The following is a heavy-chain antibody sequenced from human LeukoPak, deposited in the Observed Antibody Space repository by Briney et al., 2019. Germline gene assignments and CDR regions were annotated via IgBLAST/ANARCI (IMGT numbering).Heavy chain of an antibody. CDR1: GGTFSSYA. CDR2: IIPILGIA. Sequence: SVKVSCKASGGTFSSYAISWVRQAPGQGLEWMGRIIPILGIANYAQRFQGRATITADKSTSTAYMELSSLRSEDTAVYYCARVGGSGSRPYYFDYWGQGTLVTVSS. D-gene: IGHD3-10*01. CDR3: ARVGGSGSRPYYFDY. V-gene: IGHV1-69*04. J-gene: IGHJ4*02.